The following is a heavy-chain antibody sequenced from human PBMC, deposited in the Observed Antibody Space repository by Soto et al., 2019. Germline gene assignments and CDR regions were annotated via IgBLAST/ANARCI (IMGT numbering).Heavy chain of an antibody. V-gene: IGHV1-18*01. CDR3: ARDGSWELVRRVLVAFDY. CDR2: ISAYNGNT. D-gene: IGHD1-26*01. Sequence: QVQLVQSGAEVKKPGASVKVSCKASGYTFTSYGISWVRQAPGQGLEWMGWISAYNGNTNYAQKLQGRVTMTRDTTTSTAYMELRRLRPDDTAVYYCARDGSWELVRRVLVAFDYWGQGTLVTVSS. J-gene: IGHJ4*02. CDR1: GYTFTSYG.